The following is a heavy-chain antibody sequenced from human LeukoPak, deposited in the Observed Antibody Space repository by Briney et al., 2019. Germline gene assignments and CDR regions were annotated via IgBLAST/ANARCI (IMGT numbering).Heavy chain of an antibody. Sequence: GGSLRLSCAASGFTFDDYAMHWVRQAPGKGLEWVSGINWNSDTIKYADSVKGRFTISRDNARNSLYLQMDNLRAEDTGVYYCARDFYDGFALDYWGQGTLVTVSS. J-gene: IGHJ4*02. CDR2: INWNSDTI. CDR3: ARDFYDGFALDY. CDR1: GFTFDDYA. D-gene: IGHD2/OR15-2a*01. V-gene: IGHV3-9*01.